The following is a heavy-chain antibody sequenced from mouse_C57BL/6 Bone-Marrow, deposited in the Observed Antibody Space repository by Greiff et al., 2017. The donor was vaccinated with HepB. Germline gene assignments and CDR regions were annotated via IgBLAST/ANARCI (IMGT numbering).Heavy chain of an antibody. CDR1: GFSLTSYA. CDR2: IWTGGGT. CDR3: ARKTTVVAPDAMDY. J-gene: IGHJ4*01. V-gene: IGHV2-9-1*01. D-gene: IGHD1-1*01. Sequence: VKLQESGPGLVAPSQSLSITCTVSGFSLTSYAISWVRQPPGKGLEWLGVIWTGGGTNYNSALKSRLSISKDNSKSQVFLKMNSLQTDDTARYYCARKTTVVAPDAMDYWGQGTSVTVSS.